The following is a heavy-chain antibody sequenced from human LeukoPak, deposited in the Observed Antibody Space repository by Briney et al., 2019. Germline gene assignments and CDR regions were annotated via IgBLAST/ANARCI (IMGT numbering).Heavy chain of an antibody. Sequence: PSETLSLTCTVSGGSISSYYWSWIRQPPGKGLEWIGYIYYSGSTNYNPSLKSRVTISVDTSKNQFSLKLSSVTAADTAVYYCARQLDYFDYWGRGTLVTVSS. J-gene: IGHJ4*02. CDR1: GGSISSYY. CDR2: IYYSGST. CDR3: ARQLDYFDY. D-gene: IGHD6-19*01. V-gene: IGHV4-59*01.